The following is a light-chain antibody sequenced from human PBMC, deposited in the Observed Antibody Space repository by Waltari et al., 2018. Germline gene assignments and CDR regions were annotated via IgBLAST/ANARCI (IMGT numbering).Light chain of an antibody. CDR2: NYD. CDR3: AAWDDRLMMWV. Sequence: QSVLTQPPSASGTPGQSVTISCSGSDSNIGTNTVSWYRQVPGTAPRLLMFNYDQRPSGGPDRFSGSKSGTSSSLAIGGLQSEDDADYYCAAWDDRLMMWVFGEGTKLTVL. V-gene: IGLV1-44*01. J-gene: IGLJ3*02. CDR1: DSNIGTNT.